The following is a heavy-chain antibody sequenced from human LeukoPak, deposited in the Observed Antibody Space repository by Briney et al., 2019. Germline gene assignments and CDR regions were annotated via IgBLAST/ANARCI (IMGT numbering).Heavy chain of an antibody. CDR3: VKDSGYDDLYYYYYMDV. CDR2: IRYDGNRK. V-gene: IGHV3-30*02. Sequence: HPGGSLRLSCAASGFNFSSYGMHWVRQAPGKGLEWVAFIRYDGNRKYSIESVKGRFTISRDNSKSTLFLQMNSLRTVDTGVYFCVKDSGYDDLYYYYYMDVWGKGATVTVSS. D-gene: IGHD1-1*01. CDR1: GFNFSSYG. J-gene: IGHJ6*03.